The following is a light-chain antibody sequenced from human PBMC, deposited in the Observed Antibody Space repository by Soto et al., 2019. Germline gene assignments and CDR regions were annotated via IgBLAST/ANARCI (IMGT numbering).Light chain of an antibody. Sequence: EIVLTQSPGTLSLSPGERATLSCRASQSVSSSYLAWYQQKPGQAPRLLIYGASSRDTGIPDRISGSGSGTNFTLTISRLEPEDFAVYYCQQYGSSPGFTFGPWTKVDIK. V-gene: IGKV3-20*01. CDR2: GAS. CDR1: QSVSSSY. J-gene: IGKJ3*01. CDR3: QQYGSSPGFT.